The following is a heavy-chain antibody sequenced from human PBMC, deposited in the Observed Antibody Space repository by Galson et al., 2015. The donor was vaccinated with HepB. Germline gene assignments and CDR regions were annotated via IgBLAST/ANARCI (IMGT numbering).Heavy chain of an antibody. D-gene: IGHD6-19*01. Sequence: LSLTCAVYGGSFSGYYWSWIRQPPGKGLEWVGEINHSGSTNYNPSLKSRVTISVDTSKNQFSLKLSSVTAADTAVYYCARDRPRQWLVRGAFDIWGQGTMVTVSS. CDR2: INHSGST. J-gene: IGHJ3*02. CDR1: GGSFSGYY. CDR3: ARDRPRQWLVRGAFDI. V-gene: IGHV4-34*01.